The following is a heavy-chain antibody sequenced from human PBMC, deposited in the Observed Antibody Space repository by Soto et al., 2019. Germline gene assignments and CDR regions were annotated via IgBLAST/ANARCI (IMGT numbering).Heavy chain of an antibody. Sequence: LSLTCTVSGGSISSGGYYWSWIRQHPGKGLEWIGYIYYRGSTYYNPSLKSRVTISVDTSKNQFSLKLSSVIAADTAVYYCARTLWFGERRMDVWGQGTTVT. V-gene: IGHV4-31*03. CDR3: ARTLWFGERRMDV. CDR1: GGSISSGGYY. D-gene: IGHD3-10*01. CDR2: IYYRGST. J-gene: IGHJ6*02.